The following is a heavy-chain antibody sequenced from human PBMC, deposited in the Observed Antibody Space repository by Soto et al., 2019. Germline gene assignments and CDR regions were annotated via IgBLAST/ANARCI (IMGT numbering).Heavy chain of an antibody. D-gene: IGHD6-13*01. CDR1: GGSFSGYY. V-gene: IGHV4-34*01. Sequence: QVQLQQWGAELLKPSETLSLTCAVYGGSFSGYYWSWIRQPPGKGLEWIGEINHSGSTNYNPSLKSRVTISVDTSKNQFSLKLTSVTAADTAVYYCARIAAAGTDPFDYWGQGTLVTVSS. CDR2: INHSGST. CDR3: ARIAAAGTDPFDY. J-gene: IGHJ4*02.